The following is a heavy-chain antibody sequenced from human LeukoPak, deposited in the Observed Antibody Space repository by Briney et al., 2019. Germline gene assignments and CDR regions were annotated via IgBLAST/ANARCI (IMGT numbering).Heavy chain of an antibody. D-gene: IGHD6-13*01. Sequence: GGSLRLSCAASGFTFSNYSMNWVRQAPGKGLEWVSYISRSSSTIYYADSVKGRFTISRDNSKNTLYLQMNSLRAEDTAVYYCAIAGYGSSWYPNWFDPWGQGTLVTVSS. CDR1: GFTFSNYS. CDR2: ISRSSSTI. J-gene: IGHJ5*02. V-gene: IGHV3-48*01. CDR3: AIAGYGSSWYPNWFDP.